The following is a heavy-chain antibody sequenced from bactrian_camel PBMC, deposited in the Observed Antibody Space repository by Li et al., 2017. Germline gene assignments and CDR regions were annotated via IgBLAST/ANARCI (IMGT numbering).Heavy chain of an antibody. CDR2: IDSNGRTT. V-gene: IGHV3S31*01. Sequence: VQLVESGGGSVQAGGSLRLSCAASGSTFDSGYCMAWFRQIGNEREGVAAIDSNGRTTYADSVKGRFTISRDSAKNTLYLQINSPKPEDTAMYYCAARGPYCYTKLSVADFTYWGQGTQVTVS. CDR1: GSTFDSGYC. CDR3: AARGPYCYTKLSVADFTY. D-gene: IGHD2*01. J-gene: IGHJ6*01.